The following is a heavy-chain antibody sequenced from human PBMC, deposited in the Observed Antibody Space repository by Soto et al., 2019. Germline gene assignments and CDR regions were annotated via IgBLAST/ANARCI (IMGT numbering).Heavy chain of an antibody. D-gene: IGHD2-15*01. CDR2: IYYSGST. CDR3: AREGYCSGGSCYSEPPGDKTDAFDI. J-gene: IGHJ3*02. Sequence: SETLSLTCTVSGGSISSYYWSWIRQPPGKGLEWIGYIYYSGSTNYNPSLKSRVTISVDTSKNQFSLKLSSVTAADTAVYYCAREGYCSGGSCYSEPPGDKTDAFDIWGQGTMVTVSS. CDR1: GGSISSYY. V-gene: IGHV4-59*01.